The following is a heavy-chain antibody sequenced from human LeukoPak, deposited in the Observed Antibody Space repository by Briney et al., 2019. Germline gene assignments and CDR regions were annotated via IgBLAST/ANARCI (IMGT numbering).Heavy chain of an antibody. J-gene: IGHJ4*02. D-gene: IGHD6-19*01. CDR3: AGGLDIAVAGPGGYFDY. CDR2: ISPGGDAT. V-gene: IGHV3-11*01. CDR1: GFTFRDYH. Sequence: GGSLRLSCAASGFTFRDYHMNWIRQAPGKGLEWVSYISPGGDATYFADSVKGRFTISRDNAKNSMYLQMNSLPAEDAAVYYCAGGLDIAVAGPGGYFDYWGQGTLVTVSS.